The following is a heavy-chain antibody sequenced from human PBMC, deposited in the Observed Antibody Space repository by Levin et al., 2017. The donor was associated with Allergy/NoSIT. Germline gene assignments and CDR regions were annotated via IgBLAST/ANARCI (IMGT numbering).Heavy chain of an antibody. CDR1: GGSISTRTYY. D-gene: IGHD6-19*01. CDR3: ARQPGSGQWAFDI. V-gene: IGHV4-39*01. CDR2: IHYSGST. Sequence: TPGGSLRLSCTVSGGSISTRTYYWGWIRQPPGKGLEWIGSIHYSGSTYQNPSLKSRLTISVDMSKNQFSVKLSSVTAPDTAVYYCARQPGSGQWAFDIWGQGTMVTVSS. J-gene: IGHJ3*02.